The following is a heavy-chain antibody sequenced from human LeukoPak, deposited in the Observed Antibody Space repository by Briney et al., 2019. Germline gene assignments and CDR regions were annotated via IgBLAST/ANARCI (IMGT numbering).Heavy chain of an antibody. CDR2: LDPSDSYT. J-gene: IGHJ4*02. V-gene: IGHV5-10-1*01. Sequence: HGESLKISCKGSGYSFTVYWITWVRQMPGKGLEWMGTLDPSDSYTNYSPSFQGHVTISADNSINSSYLQSTSLKTSDSAIYYCARHFYGDYAFDSWGQGTLVTVSS. CDR1: GYSFTVYW. CDR3: ARHFYGDYAFDS. D-gene: IGHD4-17*01.